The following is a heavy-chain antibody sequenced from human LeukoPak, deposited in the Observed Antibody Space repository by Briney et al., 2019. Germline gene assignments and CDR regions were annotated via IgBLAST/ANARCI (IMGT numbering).Heavy chain of an antibody. V-gene: IGHV1-69*13. J-gene: IGHJ6*02. CDR2: IIPIFGTA. CDR3: ARDSGSSWYQDYYYYGMDV. Sequence: SVKVSCKASGGTFSSYAISWVRQAPGQGLEWMGGIIPIFGTANYAQKFQGRVTITADESTSTAYMELSSLRSEDTAVYYCARDSGSSWYQDYYYYGMDVWGQGTTVTVSS. D-gene: IGHD6-13*01. CDR1: GGTFSSYA.